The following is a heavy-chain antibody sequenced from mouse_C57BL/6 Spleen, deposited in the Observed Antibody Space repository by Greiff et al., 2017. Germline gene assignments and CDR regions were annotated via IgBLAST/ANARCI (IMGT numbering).Heavy chain of an antibody. J-gene: IGHJ2*01. CDR3: TRYDYDTGDY. CDR1: GYTFTDYE. V-gene: IGHV1-15*01. Sequence: LVESGAELVRPGASVTLSCKASGYTFTDYEMHWVKQTPVHGLEWIGAIDPETGGTAYNQKFKGKAILTADKSSSTAYMELRSLTSEDSAVYYCTRYDYDTGDYWGQGTTLTVSS. CDR2: IDPETGGT. D-gene: IGHD2-4*01.